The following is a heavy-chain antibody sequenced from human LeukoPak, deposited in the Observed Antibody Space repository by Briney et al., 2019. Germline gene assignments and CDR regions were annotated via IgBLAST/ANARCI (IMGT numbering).Heavy chain of an antibody. CDR2: IKSKTDGGTT. CDR3: TTGPSGSSFDP. CDR1: GFTFSNAW. D-gene: IGHD6-13*01. Sequence: GGSLRLSCAASGFTFSNAWMSWVRQAPGKGLEWVGRIKSKTDGGTTDYAAPVKGRFTISRDDSKNTLYLQMNGLKTEDTAVYYCTTGPSGSSFDPWGQGTLVTVSS. V-gene: IGHV3-15*01. J-gene: IGHJ5*02.